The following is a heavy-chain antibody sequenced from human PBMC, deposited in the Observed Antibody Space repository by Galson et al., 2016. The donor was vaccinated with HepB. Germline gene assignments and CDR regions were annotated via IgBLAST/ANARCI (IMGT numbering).Heavy chain of an antibody. J-gene: IGHJ4*02. Sequence: SLRLSCATSGFNVNDHYMNWVRQAPGKGLEWVSVLYSSGSTYYADSVKGRFAVSGDNSTNTLFLQMNSLRPEDTAVYFCARGTDDSVGIPHFDLWGQGTLMTVSS. V-gene: IGHV3-66*01. CDR2: LYSSGST. D-gene: IGHD3-22*01. CDR1: GFNVNDHY. CDR3: ARGTDDSVGIPHFDL.